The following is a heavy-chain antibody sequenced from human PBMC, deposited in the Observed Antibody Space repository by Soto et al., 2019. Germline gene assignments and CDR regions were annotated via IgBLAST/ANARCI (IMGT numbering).Heavy chain of an antibody. Sequence: ASVKVSFQASRCTFTDYYMHWVRQAPGQGLEWMGIIYPSGGSTRNAQKFQGRVTMTRDTSTSTVDMELSSTRSEDTAVYCCARDFSGPMDYWGRGTLVTVSS. D-gene: IGHD3-10*01. CDR2: IYPSGGST. CDR1: RCTFTDYY. J-gene: IGHJ4*02. V-gene: IGHV1-46*01. CDR3: ARDFSGPMDY.